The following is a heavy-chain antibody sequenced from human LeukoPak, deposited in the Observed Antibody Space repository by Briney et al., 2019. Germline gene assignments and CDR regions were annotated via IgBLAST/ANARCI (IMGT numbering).Heavy chain of an antibody. Sequence: PSETLSLTCTVSGGSISRYYWSWIRQPPGKGLEWIGYIHYSGSTNQNPSLKSRVTIAVDTSKNQLSLKLSSVTAADTAVYYCARDGTGGRAYYFDYWGQGTPVTVSS. CDR3: ARDGTGGRAYYFDY. D-gene: IGHD1-26*01. J-gene: IGHJ4*02. CDR2: IHYSGST. V-gene: IGHV4-59*01. CDR1: GGSISRYY.